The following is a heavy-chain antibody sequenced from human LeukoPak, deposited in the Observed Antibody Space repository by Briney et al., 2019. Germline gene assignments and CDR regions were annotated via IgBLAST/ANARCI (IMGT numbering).Heavy chain of an antibody. CDR1: GYTFTGYY. CDR2: INPNSGGT. V-gene: IGHV1-2*02. CDR3: ARIRYRLAETYIDY. Sequence: ASVKVSCKASGYTFTGYYMHWVRQAPGQGLEWMGWINPNSGGTNYAQKFQGRVTMTRDTSISTAYMELSRLRSDDTAVYYCARIRYRLAETYIDYWGQGTLVTVSS. D-gene: IGHD3-16*01. J-gene: IGHJ4*02.